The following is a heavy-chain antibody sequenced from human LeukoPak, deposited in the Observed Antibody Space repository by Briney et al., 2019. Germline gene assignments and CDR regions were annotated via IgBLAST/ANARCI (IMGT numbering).Heavy chain of an antibody. J-gene: IGHJ4*02. CDR2: INPNSGGT. Sequence: GASVKVSCKASGYTFTRYYMHWVRQAPGQGLEWMGWINPNSGGTNYAQKFQGRVTMTRDTSISTAYMELSRLRSDDTGVYYCALLYIVATITLDYWGQGTLVTVSS. CDR1: GYTFTRYY. V-gene: IGHV1-2*02. D-gene: IGHD5-12*01. CDR3: ALLYIVATITLDY.